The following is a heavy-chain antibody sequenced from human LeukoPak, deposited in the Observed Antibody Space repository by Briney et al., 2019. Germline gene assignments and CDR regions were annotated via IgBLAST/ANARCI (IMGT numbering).Heavy chain of an antibody. J-gene: IGHJ3*02. CDR2: VNPNSGNT. Sequence: GASVKVSCKASGYTFTSYDINWVRQATGQGLEWMGWVNPNSGNTGYAQKFQGRVTMTRNTSISTAYMELSSLRSEDTAAYYCASLARNGDYDSSGYAFDIWGQGTMVTVSS. D-gene: IGHD3-22*01. CDR3: ASLARNGDYDSSGYAFDI. V-gene: IGHV1-8*01. CDR1: GYTFTSYD.